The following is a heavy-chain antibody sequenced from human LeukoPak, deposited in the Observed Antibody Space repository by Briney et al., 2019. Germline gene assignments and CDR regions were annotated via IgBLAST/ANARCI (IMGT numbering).Heavy chain of an antibody. J-gene: IGHJ5*02. D-gene: IGHD3-3*01. CDR3: ARATTYYDFWSGYQNWFDP. Sequence: PSETLSLTCTVSGGSISSYYWSWIRQPPGKGLEWIGEINHSGSTNYNPSLKSRVTISVDTSKNQFSLKLSSVTAADTAVYYCARATTYYDFWSGYQNWFDPWGQGTLVTVSS. CDR1: GGSISSYY. V-gene: IGHV4-34*01. CDR2: INHSGST.